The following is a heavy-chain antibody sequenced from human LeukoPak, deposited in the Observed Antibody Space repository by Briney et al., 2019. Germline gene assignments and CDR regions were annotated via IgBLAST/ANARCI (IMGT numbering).Heavy chain of an antibody. CDR3: AKDERGRVWLSHGGSFDY. CDR2: ISGSGGST. J-gene: IGHJ4*02. V-gene: IGHV3-23*01. CDR1: GFMFSYYG. Sequence: PGGTLRLSCAVSGFMFSYYGMTWVRQAPGKGLEWVSGISGSGGSTYYADSVKGRFTISRDNSKNTLYLQMNSLRAEDTAVYYCAKDERGRVWLSHGGSFDYWGQGTLVTVSS. D-gene: IGHD3-9*01.